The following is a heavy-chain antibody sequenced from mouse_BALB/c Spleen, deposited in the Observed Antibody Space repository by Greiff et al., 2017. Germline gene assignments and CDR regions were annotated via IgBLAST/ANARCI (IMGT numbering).Heavy chain of an antibody. V-gene: IGHV5-6-3*01. CDR3: ARVVLRLRALSFDY. CDR2: INSNGGST. D-gene: IGHD1-2*01. J-gene: IGHJ2*01. Sequence: EVKVVESGGGLVQPGGSLKLSCAASGFTFSSYGMSWVRQTPDKRLELVATINSNGGSTYYPDSVKGRFTISRDNAKNTLYLQMSSLTSEDTAMYYCARVVLRLRALSFDYWGQGTTLTVSS. CDR1: GFTFSSYG.